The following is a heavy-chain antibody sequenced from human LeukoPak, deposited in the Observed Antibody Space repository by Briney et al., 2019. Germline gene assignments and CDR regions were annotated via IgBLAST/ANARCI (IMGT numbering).Heavy chain of an antibody. CDR2: ISAYNGDT. V-gene: IGHV1-18*01. D-gene: IGHD3-10*02. CDR1: GFTFTSYG. CDR3: ARDAPVRYVGDQSIDY. Sequence: EASVKVSCKAYGFTFTSYGVTWVRQAPGRGLEWMGWISAYNGDTKYVKQLQGRVTMTTDTSTSTAYMELRSLRSDDTAVYYCARDAPVRYVGDQSIDYWGQGTLVTVSS. J-gene: IGHJ4*02.